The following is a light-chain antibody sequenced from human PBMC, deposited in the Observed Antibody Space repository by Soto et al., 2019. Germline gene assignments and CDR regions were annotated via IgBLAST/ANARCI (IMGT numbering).Light chain of an antibody. V-gene: IGKV3-20*01. CDR1: QSVRSDY. CDR3: HHYET. Sequence: EIVLTQSPDTLSLSPGQRATLSCRASQSVRSDYFAWYQQKPGQAPRLLMYGASIRAAGVPDRFSGSGSGTEFTLTISRLEPEDFTVYYCHHYETFGQGTKVDIK. CDR2: GAS. J-gene: IGKJ1*01.